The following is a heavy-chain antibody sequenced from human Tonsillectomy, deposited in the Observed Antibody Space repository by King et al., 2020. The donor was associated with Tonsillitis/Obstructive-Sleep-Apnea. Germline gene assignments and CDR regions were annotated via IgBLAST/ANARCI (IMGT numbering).Heavy chain of an antibody. V-gene: IGHV3-43*02. CDR1: GFTFDDYA. Sequence: VQLVESGGGVVQPGGSLRLSCAASGFTFDDYAMHWVRQAPGKGLNGVSLISGVGGRTYYADSVKGRFTISRDNSKNSLYLQMNSLRTEDTALYYCAKDIGGANWFDPWGQGTLVTVSS. J-gene: IGHJ5*02. D-gene: IGHD1-26*01. CDR2: ISGVGGRT. CDR3: AKDIGGANWFDP.